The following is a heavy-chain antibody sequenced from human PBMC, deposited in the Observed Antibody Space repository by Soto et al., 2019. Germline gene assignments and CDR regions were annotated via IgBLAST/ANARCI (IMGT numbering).Heavy chain of an antibody. V-gene: IGHV1-8*01. CDR1: GYTFTSYD. D-gene: IGHD6-13*01. J-gene: IGHJ6*02. CDR2: MNPNSGNT. CDR3: ARGTVRVAAAGTSFSYYYGMDV. Sequence: GASVKVSCKASGYTFTSYDINWVRQATGQGLEWVGWMNPNSGNTGYAQKFQGRVTMTRNTSISTAYMELSSLRSEDTAVYYCARGTVRVAAAGTSFSYYYGMDVWGQGTTVTVSS.